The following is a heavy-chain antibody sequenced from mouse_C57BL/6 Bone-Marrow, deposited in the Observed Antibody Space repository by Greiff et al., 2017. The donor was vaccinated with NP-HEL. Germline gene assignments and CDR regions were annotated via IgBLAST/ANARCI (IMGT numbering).Heavy chain of an antibody. CDR1: GYTFTSYG. Sequence: QVQLQPSGAELARPGASVKLSCKASGYTFTSYGISWVKQRTGQGLEWIGEIYPRSGNTYYNEKFKGKATLTADKSSSTAYMELRSLTSEDSAVYFCARAGLLGFAYWGQGTLVTVSA. V-gene: IGHV1-81*01. J-gene: IGHJ3*01. CDR2: IYPRSGNT. D-gene: IGHD1-1*01. CDR3: ARAGLLGFAY.